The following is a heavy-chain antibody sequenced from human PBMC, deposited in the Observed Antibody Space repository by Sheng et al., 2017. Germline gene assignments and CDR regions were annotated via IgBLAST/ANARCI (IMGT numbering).Heavy chain of an antibody. Sequence: ESGGGVVQPGRSLRLSCAASGFTFSSYGMHWVRQAPGKGLEWVAVISYDGRNNYYAYSVKGRFTISRDNSKNTLYLQMNSLRAEDTAVYYCAKDSCGGDCFYFDSWGQGTLVTVSS. V-gene: IGHV3-30*18. CDR1: GFTFSSYG. J-gene: IGHJ4*02. D-gene: IGHD2-21*02. CDR3: AKDSCGGDCFYFDS. CDR2: ISYDGRNN.